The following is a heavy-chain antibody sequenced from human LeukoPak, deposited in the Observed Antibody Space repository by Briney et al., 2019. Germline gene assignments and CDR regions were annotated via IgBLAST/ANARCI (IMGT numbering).Heavy chain of an antibody. CDR2: IYYSGSA. Sequence: PSGTLSLTCTVSGGSISDFYWTWIRQPPGKGLEWVGHIYYSGSATYNPSLKSRLTISIDTSHSHFSLMLTSVTAADTATYFCARSGTHAFDIWGQGTLVTVSS. J-gene: IGHJ3*02. CDR3: ARSGTHAFDI. V-gene: IGHV4-59*01. CDR1: GGSISDFY.